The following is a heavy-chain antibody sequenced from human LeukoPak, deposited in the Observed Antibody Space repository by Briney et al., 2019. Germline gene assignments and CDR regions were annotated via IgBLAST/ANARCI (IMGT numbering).Heavy chain of an antibody. Sequence: GGSLRLSCVVSGFTFSRYWMYWVRHAPGKGLEWVSVIYSSGSTYYADSVKGRFTISRDNSKNTLYLQMNSLRAEDTAVYYCARRGVVITTWYFDLWGRGTLVTVSS. D-gene: IGHD3-22*01. J-gene: IGHJ2*01. CDR2: IYSSGST. V-gene: IGHV3-53*01. CDR3: ARRGVVITTWYFDL. CDR1: GFTFSRYW.